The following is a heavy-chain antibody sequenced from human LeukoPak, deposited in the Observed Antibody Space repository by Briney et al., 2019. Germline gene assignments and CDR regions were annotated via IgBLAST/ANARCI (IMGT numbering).Heavy chain of an antibody. V-gene: IGHV4-34*01. Sequence: SETLSLTCAVYGGSFSGYYWSWIRQPPGKGLEWIGEINHSGSTNYNPSLKSRVTISVDTSKNQFSLKLSSVTAADTAVYYCARATSWGSGRPLVREYYFDYWGQGTLVTVSS. CDR1: GGSFSGYY. CDR3: ARATSWGSGRPLVREYYFDY. D-gene: IGHD3-10*01. J-gene: IGHJ4*02. CDR2: INHSGST.